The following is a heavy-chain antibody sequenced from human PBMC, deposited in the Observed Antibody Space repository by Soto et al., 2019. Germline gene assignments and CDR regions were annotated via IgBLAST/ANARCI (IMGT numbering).Heavy chain of an antibody. V-gene: IGHV4-30-2*01. Sequence: TSETLSLTCTVSGGSISSGGYSWNWIRQPPGKGLEWIGYIYHSGYTYYNPSLRSRVTISVDKSKNHFSLKLSSVTAADTAVYYCARDQLEGNWFDPWGQGTLVTVS. CDR1: GGSISSGGYS. CDR3: ARDQLEGNWFDP. CDR2: IYHSGYT. D-gene: IGHD1-1*01. J-gene: IGHJ5*02.